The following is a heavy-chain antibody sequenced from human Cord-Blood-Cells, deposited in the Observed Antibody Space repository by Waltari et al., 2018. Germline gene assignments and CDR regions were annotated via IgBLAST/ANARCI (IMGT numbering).Heavy chain of an antibody. J-gene: IGHJ3*02. Sequence: EVQLVESGGGLVQPGGSLRLSCAASGFTFISYWMSWVRQAPGKGLGWVANIKQDGSEKYDVDPVKCRFAISRDNAKNSLYLQMNSLRAEDTSVYYGARERAGRPTDACDIWVQGTMVTVAS. V-gene: IGHV3-7*01. CDR1: GFTFISYW. D-gene: IGHD6-6*01. CDR3: ARERAGRPTDACDI. CDR2: IKQDGSEK.